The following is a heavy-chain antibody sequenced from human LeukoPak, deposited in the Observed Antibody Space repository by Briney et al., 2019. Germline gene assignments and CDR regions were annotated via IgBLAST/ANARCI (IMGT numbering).Heavy chain of an antibody. Sequence: PSETLSLTCAVYGGSFSDYYWSWIRQSPGKGLEGIGYIYHSGTTNYNPSLKSRVTISVDTSKHQFSLKLSSVTAADTAVYYCARATNYDLWSAYYHHMDAWGKGTTVTDSS. J-gene: IGHJ6*04. V-gene: IGHV4-59*01. CDR2: IYHSGTT. CDR1: GGSFSDYY. CDR3: ARATNYDLWSAYYHHMDA. D-gene: IGHD3-3*01.